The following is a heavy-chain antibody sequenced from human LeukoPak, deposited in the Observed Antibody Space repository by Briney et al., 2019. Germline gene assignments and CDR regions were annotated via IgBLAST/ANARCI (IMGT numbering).Heavy chain of an antibody. V-gene: IGHV3-23*01. CDR3: AKEYDSSSWYMSHYFDY. CDR2: ISGSGGST. D-gene: IGHD6-13*01. J-gene: IGHJ4*02. Sequence: GGSLRLSCAASGFTFSSYAMSWVRQAPGKGLEWVSAISGSGGSTYYADSVKGRFTISRDNSKNTLYLQMNSLRAEDTAVYYCAKEYDSSSWYMSHYFDYWGQGTLVTVSS. CDR1: GFTFSSYA.